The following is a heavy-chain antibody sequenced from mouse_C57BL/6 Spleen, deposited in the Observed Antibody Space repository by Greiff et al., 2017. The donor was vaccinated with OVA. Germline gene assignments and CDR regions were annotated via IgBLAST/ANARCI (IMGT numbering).Heavy chain of an antibody. D-gene: IGHD1-1*01. V-gene: IGHV1-52*01. Sequence: QVQLQQPGAELVRPGSSVKLPCKASGYTFTSYWMHWVKQRPIQGLEWIGNIDPSDSETHYNQKFKDKATLTVDKSSSTAYMQLSSLTSEDSAVYYCARRGTVGGYFDVWGTGTTVTVSS. J-gene: IGHJ1*03. CDR3: ARRGTVGGYFDV. CDR1: GYTFTSYW. CDR2: IDPSDSET.